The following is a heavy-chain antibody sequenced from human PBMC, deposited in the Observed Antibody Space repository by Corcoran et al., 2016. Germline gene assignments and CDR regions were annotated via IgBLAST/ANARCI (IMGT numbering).Heavy chain of an antibody. CDR1: GFTFSDHY. V-gene: IGHV3-11*01. J-gene: IGHJ3*02. Sequence: QVQLLESGGGLVKPGGSLRLSCSASGFTFSDHYMSWIRQAPGKGLEWVSHISSSGGTIYQVDSVKGRFIISRDNAKNSLYLQMNSLRAEDTAVYYCARRGARGRAFDIWGQGTMVTVSS. CDR3: ARRGARGRAFDI. CDR2: ISSSGGTI.